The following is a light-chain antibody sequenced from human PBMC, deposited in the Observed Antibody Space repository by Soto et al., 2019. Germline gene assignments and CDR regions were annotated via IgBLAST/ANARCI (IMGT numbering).Light chain of an antibody. J-gene: IGKJ1*01. CDR2: KAS. CDR1: QSISTW. Sequence: DIQMTQSPSTLSASVGDRVTITCRASQSISTWLAWYQQKPGKAPNLLIYKASSLESGVPSRFSGSGSGTEFNLTISSLQPDDFATYYCQQYNSFSPWTFGQGTKVEIK. CDR3: QQYNSFSPWT. V-gene: IGKV1-5*03.